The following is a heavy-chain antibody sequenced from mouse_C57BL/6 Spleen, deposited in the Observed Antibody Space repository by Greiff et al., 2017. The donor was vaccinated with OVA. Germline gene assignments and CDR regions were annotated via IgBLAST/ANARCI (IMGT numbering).Heavy chain of an antibody. CDR2: IYPRDGST. CDR1: GYTFTDHT. CDR3: ARGEIITTVVVNPHWYFDV. D-gene: IGHD1-1*01. V-gene: IGHV1-78*01. J-gene: IGHJ1*03. Sequence: QVQLQQSDAELVKPGASVKISCKVSGYTFTDHTIHWMKQRPEQGLEWIGYIYPRDGSTKYNEKFKGKATLTADKSSSTAYMQLNSLTSEDSAVYFCARGEIITTVVVNPHWYFDVWGTGTTVTVSS.